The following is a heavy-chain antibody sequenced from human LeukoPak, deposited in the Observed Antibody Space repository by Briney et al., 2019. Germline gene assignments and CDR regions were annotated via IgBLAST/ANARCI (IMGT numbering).Heavy chain of an antibody. CDR2: ISDDGRTT. Sequence: PGGSPRLSCAASGFTFTTEAMTWVRQAPGKGLEWVSTISDDGRTTYYADSVKGRFTISRDNSKNIVYLQMNSLRAEDTAFYYCAKGLGFMPQFDYWGQGTLVAVSS. D-gene: IGHD6-19*01. CDR1: GFTFTTEA. J-gene: IGHJ4*02. V-gene: IGHV3-23*01. CDR3: AKGLGFMPQFDY.